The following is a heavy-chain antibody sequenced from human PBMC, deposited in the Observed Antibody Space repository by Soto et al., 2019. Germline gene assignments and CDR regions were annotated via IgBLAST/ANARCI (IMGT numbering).Heavy chain of an antibody. CDR1: GGTFSTSS. Sequence: ASVKVSCKASGGTFSTSSINWVLQAPLQGLEWMGGIIPIFGTANYAQKLQGRVTITADESTSTAYMELSSLRSEDTAIYYCATKPGTLYSTKDDYYYYGLDVWGQGPTVTVSS. V-gene: IGHV1-69*13. CDR3: ATKPGTLYSTKDDYYYYGLDV. D-gene: IGHD3-10*01. J-gene: IGHJ6*02. CDR2: IIPIFGTA.